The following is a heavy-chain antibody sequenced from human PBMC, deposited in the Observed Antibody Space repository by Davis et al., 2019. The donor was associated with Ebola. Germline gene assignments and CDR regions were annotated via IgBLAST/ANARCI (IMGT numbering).Heavy chain of an antibody. V-gene: IGHV1-46*01. D-gene: IGHD5-18*01. CDR3: AREGRVDRSMEKYFYHYMDV. CDR2: INPYGGGT. Sequence: ASVKVSCKASGYTFTGYYMHWVRQAPGQGLEWMGTINPYGGGTSYAQKFQGRVTMTTDTSASTVYMELSSLRSGDTAVYFCAREGRVDRSMEKYFYHYMDVWGKGTTVTVSS. CDR1: GYTFTGYY. J-gene: IGHJ6*03.